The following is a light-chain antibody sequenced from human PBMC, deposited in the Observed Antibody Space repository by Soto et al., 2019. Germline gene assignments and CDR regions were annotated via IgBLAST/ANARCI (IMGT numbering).Light chain of an antibody. V-gene: IGKV4-1*01. Sequence: DIVMTQSPDSLSVSLGERATINCKSSQTVLYSSNNKNHLAWYQQRPGQPPKLLFSWASTRESGVPDRFSASGSGTDFTLSIGSLRAEDVAVYYCQQYYSTPRTFGQGTKGEIK. J-gene: IGKJ1*01. CDR3: QQYYSTPRT. CDR1: QTVLYSSNNKNH. CDR2: WAS.